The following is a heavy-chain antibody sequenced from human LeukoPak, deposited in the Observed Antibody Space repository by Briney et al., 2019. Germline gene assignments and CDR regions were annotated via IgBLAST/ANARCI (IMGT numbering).Heavy chain of an antibody. J-gene: IGHJ4*02. CDR2: IWYDGGNK. D-gene: IGHD5-18*01. Sequence: PGGSLRLSCAASGFTFTNYGMHWVRQAPGKGLEWVAIIWYDGGNKYYADSVKGRFTISRDNARNTLYLQMNSLRADDTAVYYCARVYVGTDTVDFDYWGQGTLVTVSS. V-gene: IGHV3-33*01. CDR1: GFTFTNYG. CDR3: ARVYVGTDTVDFDY.